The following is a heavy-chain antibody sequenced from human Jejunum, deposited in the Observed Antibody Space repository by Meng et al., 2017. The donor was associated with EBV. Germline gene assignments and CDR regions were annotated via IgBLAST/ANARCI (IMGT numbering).Heavy chain of an antibody. CDR1: GLSFSGAW. J-gene: IGHJ4*02. CDR2: IKSKTDGETT. CDR3: TATFHSDSSGRY. V-gene: IGHV3-15*01. D-gene: IGHD3-22*01. Sequence: EVQVVESGGGWVKPGGSLRLCRGVSGLSFSGAWMSWVRQAPGEGLEWVGRIKSKTDGETTDYAAPVKGRFTISREDSKNTLYLQMNSLKTEDTAVYYCTATFHSDSSGRYWGQGTLVTVSS.